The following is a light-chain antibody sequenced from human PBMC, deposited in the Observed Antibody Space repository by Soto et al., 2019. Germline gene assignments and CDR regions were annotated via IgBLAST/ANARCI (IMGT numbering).Light chain of an antibody. Sequence: EIVLIQSPATLSLSPGERATLSCRASQSVTRSLAWYQQKPGQAPRLLIYDASTRATDIPARFRGSGSGTDFTLTINSLEPEDFAVYYCQQRSNWPLTFGGGTKVEIK. J-gene: IGKJ4*01. V-gene: IGKV3-11*01. CDR2: DAS. CDR1: QSVTRS. CDR3: QQRSNWPLT.